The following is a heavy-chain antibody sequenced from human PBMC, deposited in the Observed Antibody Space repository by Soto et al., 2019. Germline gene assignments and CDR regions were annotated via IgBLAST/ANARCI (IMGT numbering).Heavy chain of an antibody. CDR3: ARDPQSAVAGSWFDP. CDR2: MNPNSGNT. V-gene: IGHV1-8*01. D-gene: IGHD6-19*01. Sequence: GASVKVSCKASGYTFTSYDINWVRQATGQGLEWMGWMNPNSGNTGYAQKFQGRVTMTRNTSISTAYMELRSLRSDDTAVYYCARDPQSAVAGSWFDPWGQGTLVTVSS. CDR1: GYTFTSYD. J-gene: IGHJ5*02.